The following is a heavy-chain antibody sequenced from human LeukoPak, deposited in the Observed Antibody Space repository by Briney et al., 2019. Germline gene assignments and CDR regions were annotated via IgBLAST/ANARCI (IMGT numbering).Heavy chain of an antibody. J-gene: IGHJ4*02. D-gene: IGHD5-12*01. CDR3: ARGGYSGYDYAFDY. V-gene: IGHV4-34*01. CDR2: INHSGST. Sequence: SETLSLTCAVYGGSFSGYYWSWIRQPPGKGLEWIGEINHSGSTNYNPSLKSRVTISVDTSKNQFSLKLSSVTAADTAAYYCARGGYSGYDYAFDYWGQGTLVTVSS. CDR1: GGSFSGYY.